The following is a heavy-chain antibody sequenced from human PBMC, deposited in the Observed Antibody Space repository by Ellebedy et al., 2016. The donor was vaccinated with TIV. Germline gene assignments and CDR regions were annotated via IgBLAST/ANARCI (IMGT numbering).Heavy chain of an antibody. CDR2: IYHTGST. V-gene: IGHV4-4*02. CDR3: ASLPDYRVGFVDAPMVWGH. CDR1: GDSISRSNW. Sequence: SETLSLTCAVSGDSISRSNWWSWVRQPPGKGLEWIGGIYHTGSTNYNPSLKSRVTISVDKSKNQFSLKLTSVTAADTAIYYCASLPDYRVGFVDAPMVWGHWGQGTLVTVSS. D-gene: IGHD3-10*01. J-gene: IGHJ4*02.